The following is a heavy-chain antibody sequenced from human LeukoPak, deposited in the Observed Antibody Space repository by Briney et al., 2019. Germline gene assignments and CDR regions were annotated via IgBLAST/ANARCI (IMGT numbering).Heavy chain of an antibody. CDR2: IYYSGST. CDR1: GGSVSSGSYY. CDR3: ATDLHDYGDYVFY. Sequence: SETLSLTCTVSGGSVSSGSYYWSWIRQPPGKGLEWIGYIYYSGSTNYNPSLKSRVTISVDTSKNQFSLKLSSVTAEDTAVYYCATDLHDYGDYVFYWGQGTLVTVSS. J-gene: IGHJ4*02. D-gene: IGHD4-17*01. V-gene: IGHV4-61*01.